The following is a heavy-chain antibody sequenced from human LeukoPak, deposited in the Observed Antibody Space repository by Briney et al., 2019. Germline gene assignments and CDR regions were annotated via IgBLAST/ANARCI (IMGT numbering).Heavy chain of an antibody. Sequence: ASVKVSCKASGYTFTGYYMHWVRQAPGQGLEWMGWISAYNGNTNYAQKLQGRVTMTTDTSTSTAYMELRSLRSDDTAVYYCARDNYGGRYYFDYWGQGTLVTVSS. CDR1: GYTFTGYY. J-gene: IGHJ4*02. D-gene: IGHD4-23*01. V-gene: IGHV1-18*04. CDR3: ARDNYGGRYYFDY. CDR2: ISAYNGNT.